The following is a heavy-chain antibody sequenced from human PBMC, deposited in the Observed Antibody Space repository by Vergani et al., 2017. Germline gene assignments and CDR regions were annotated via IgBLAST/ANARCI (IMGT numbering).Heavy chain of an antibody. CDR2: IYSGGST. CDR1: GFTVSSNY. V-gene: IGHV3-53*01. J-gene: IGHJ4*02. CDR3: ARESRGCGSCRLFDY. D-gene: IGHD2-15*01. Sequence: VQLVESGGGVVQPGRSLRLSCAASGFTVSSNYMSWVRQAPGKGLEWVSVIYSGGSTYYADSVKGRFTISRDNSKNTLYLQMNSLRAEDTAVYYCARESRGCGSCRLFDYWGQGTLVTVSS.